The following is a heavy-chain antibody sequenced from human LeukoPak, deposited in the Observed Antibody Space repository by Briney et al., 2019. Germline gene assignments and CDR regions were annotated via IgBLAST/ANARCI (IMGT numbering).Heavy chain of an antibody. CDR1: GGSISSYY. CDR2: IYYRGST. D-gene: IGHD6-19*01. J-gene: IGHJ4*02. V-gene: IGHV4-59*01. CDR3: ARDGSGLYYFDY. Sequence: SETLSLTCTVSGGSISSYYWSWIRQPPGKGLEWIGYIYYRGSTNYNPSLKSRVTISVDTSKNQFSLKLSSVTAADTAVYYCARDGSGLYYFDYWGQGTLVTVSS.